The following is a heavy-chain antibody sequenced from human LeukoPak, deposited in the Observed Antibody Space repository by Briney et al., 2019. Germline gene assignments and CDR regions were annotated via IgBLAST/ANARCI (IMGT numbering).Heavy chain of an antibody. Sequence: GRSLRLSCAASGFTFSSYAMSWVRQAPGKGLEWVSAISGSGGSTYYADSVKGRFTMSRDNAMNSLYLQMNSLRDEDTAVYYCARDFWYRLDYWGQGTLVTVSS. D-gene: IGHD3-3*01. CDR1: GFTFSSYA. CDR3: ARDFWYRLDY. J-gene: IGHJ4*02. V-gene: IGHV3-23*01. CDR2: ISGSGGST.